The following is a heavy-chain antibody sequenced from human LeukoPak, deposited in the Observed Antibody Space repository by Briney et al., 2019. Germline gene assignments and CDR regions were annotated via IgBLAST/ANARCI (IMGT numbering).Heavy chain of an antibody. CDR3: AKDSKYGYYFDY. CDR1: GFTVSSSY. Sequence: GGSLRLSCAASGFTVSSSYMTWVRQAPGKGLEWVSVIYSGGRIYYADSVKGRFTISRDNSKNTLYLQMNSLRAEDTAVYYCAKDSKYGYYFDYWGQGTLVTVSS. J-gene: IGHJ4*02. D-gene: IGHD6-13*01. V-gene: IGHV3-53*01. CDR2: IYSGGRI.